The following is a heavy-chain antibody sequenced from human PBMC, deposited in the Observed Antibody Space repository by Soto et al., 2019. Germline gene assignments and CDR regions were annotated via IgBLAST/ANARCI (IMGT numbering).Heavy chain of an antibody. J-gene: IGHJ4*02. CDR1: GGSISSGGYS. V-gene: IGHV4-30-2*01. Sequence: QLQLQESGSGLVKPSQTLSLTCAVSGGSISSGGYSWSWIRQPPGKGLEWIGYIYHSGSTYYNPSLKRRVTISVDSSKNQFSLKLSSVTAADTAVYYCARSTYCSSTSCYGYFDYWGQGTLVTVSS. D-gene: IGHD2-2*01. CDR3: ARSTYCSSTSCYGYFDY. CDR2: IYHSGST.